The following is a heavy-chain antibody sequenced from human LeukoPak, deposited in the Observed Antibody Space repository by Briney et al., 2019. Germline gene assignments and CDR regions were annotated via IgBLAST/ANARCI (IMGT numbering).Heavy chain of an antibody. V-gene: IGHV1-2*02. CDR3: ARTLGYCSSTSCLGRFDP. CDR1: GYTFTGYY. Sequence: GASVKVSCKASGYTFTGYYMHWVRQAPGQGLEWMGWINPNSGGTDYAQKFQGRVTMTRDTSISTAYMELSRLRSDDTAVYYCARTLGYCSSTSCLGRFDPWGQGTLVTVSS. D-gene: IGHD2-2*01. J-gene: IGHJ5*02. CDR2: INPNSGGT.